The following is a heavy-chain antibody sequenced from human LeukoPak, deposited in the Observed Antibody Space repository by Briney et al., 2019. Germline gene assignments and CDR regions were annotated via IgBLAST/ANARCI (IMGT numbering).Heavy chain of an antibody. V-gene: IGHV4-39*07. CDR3: ARDQGVTMVRGVFFVSGPISQ. J-gene: IGHJ4*02. CDR2: IYYSGST. Sequence: SETLSLTCTVSGGSISSSSYYWGWIRQPPGKGLEWIGSIYYSGSTYYNPSLKSRVTISVDTSKNQFSLKLSSVTAADTAVYYCARDQGVTMVRGVFFVSGPISQWGQGTLVTVSS. CDR1: GGSISSSSYY. D-gene: IGHD3-10*01.